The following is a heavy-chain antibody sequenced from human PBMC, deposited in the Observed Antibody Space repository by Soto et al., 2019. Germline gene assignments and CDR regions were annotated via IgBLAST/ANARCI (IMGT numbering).Heavy chain of an antibody. Sequence: PSETLSLTCTVSGGSIGGGGYSWSWIRQPPGKGPGWIGFIYQSGSTDYNPSLKSRVTMSIDTSKNNLSPSLSSVTAADPPVYFCARVELPVKVFLDWGQGTLVAVSS. D-gene: IGHD1-26*01. CDR3: ARVELPVKVFLD. CDR2: IYQSGST. J-gene: IGHJ4*02. CDR1: GGSIGGGGYS. V-gene: IGHV4-30-2*01.